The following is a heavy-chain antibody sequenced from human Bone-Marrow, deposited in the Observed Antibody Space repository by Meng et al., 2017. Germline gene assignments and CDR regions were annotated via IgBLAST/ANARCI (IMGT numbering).Heavy chain of an antibody. V-gene: IGHV3-73*01. CDR3: TRHVGTRGYSSGWYYFDY. Sequence: GGSLRLSGAASGFTFSGSAMHWVRQASGKGREGVGRIRSKANSYATAYAAAVKGRFTISRDDSKNTAYLQMNSLKTEDTAVYYCTRHVGTRGYSSGWYYFDYWGQGTLVTVSS. CDR2: IRSKANSYAT. CDR1: GFTFSGSA. J-gene: IGHJ4*02. D-gene: IGHD6-19*01.